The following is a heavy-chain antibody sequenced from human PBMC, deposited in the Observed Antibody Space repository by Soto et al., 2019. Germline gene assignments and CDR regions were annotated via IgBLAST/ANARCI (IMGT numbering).Heavy chain of an antibody. J-gene: IGHJ5*02. V-gene: IGHV4-31*03. Sequence: SETLSLTCIVSGDSINSSDHYWSWIRQRPGKGLEWMGYIFYVGSAYYNPSPESRVSMSVDTSRNQFSLKLTSVIAADTAVYYCARAALYNRGHCWFDPWGQGTLVTVSS. CDR2: IFYVGSA. D-gene: IGHD3-10*01. CDR3: ARAALYNRGHCWFDP. CDR1: GDSINSSDHY.